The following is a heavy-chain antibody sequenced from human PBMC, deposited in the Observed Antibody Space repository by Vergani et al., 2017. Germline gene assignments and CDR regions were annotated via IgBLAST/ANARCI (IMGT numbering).Heavy chain of an antibody. CDR1: GFTFSNSA. CDR2: ISGHGDRT. Sequence: EVHLLESGGGQVEAGGSLRLSCVASGFTFSNSAMSWVRQTSGKGLEWVSAISGHGDRTYYADSVKGRFTISRDNSKNTVYLQMNSLKAEDRSTYYCSREERSNTSPVVGYWGQGTLVTV. D-gene: IGHD2/OR15-2a*01. J-gene: IGHJ4*02. V-gene: IGHV3-23*01. CDR3: SREERSNTSPVVGY.